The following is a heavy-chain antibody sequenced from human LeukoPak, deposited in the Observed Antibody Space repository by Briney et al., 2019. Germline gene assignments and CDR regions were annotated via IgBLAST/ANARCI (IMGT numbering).Heavy chain of an antibody. Sequence: GGSLRLSCAASGFTFSSYAMSWVRQAPGKGLEWGSAISGSGGSTYYADSVKGRFTISRDNSKNTLYLQMNSLRAEDTAVYYCAKGGRQWLAYYYMDVWGKGTTVTVSS. D-gene: IGHD6-19*01. CDR1: GFTFSSYA. J-gene: IGHJ6*03. CDR2: ISGSGGST. CDR3: AKGGRQWLAYYYMDV. V-gene: IGHV3-23*01.